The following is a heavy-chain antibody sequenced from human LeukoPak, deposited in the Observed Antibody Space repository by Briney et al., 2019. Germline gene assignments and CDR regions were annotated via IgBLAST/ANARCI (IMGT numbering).Heavy chain of an antibody. J-gene: IGHJ6*02. Sequence: EASVKVSCKASGYTITAYYMHWVRQAPGQGLEWMGWINPNSGGTNYAQNFQGRVTMTRDTSISTAYMELSRLRSDDTAVYYCARGRAYGSGSPYGVDVWGQGTTVTVSS. CDR2: INPNSGGT. V-gene: IGHV1-2*02. CDR3: ARGRAYGSGSPYGVDV. D-gene: IGHD3-10*01. CDR1: GYTITAYY.